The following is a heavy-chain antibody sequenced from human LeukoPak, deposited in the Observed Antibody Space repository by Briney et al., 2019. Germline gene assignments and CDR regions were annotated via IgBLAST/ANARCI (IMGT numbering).Heavy chain of an antibody. D-gene: IGHD6-13*01. J-gene: IGHJ4*02. V-gene: IGHV4-31*03. Sequence: SQTLSLTCTVSGGSISSGGYYWSWIRQHPGKGLEWIGYIYYSGRTYYNPSLRSRVTISVDTSKNQFSLKLSSVTAADTAVYYCARVDSSTWYGYFDYWGQGTLVTVSS. CDR3: ARVDSSTWYGYFDY. CDR1: GGSISSGGYY. CDR2: IYYSGRT.